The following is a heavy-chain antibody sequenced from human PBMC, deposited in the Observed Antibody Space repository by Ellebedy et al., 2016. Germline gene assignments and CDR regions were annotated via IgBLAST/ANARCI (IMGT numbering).Heavy chain of an antibody. CDR2: IYYSGST. J-gene: IGHJ5*02. V-gene: IGHV4-31*03. CDR1: GGSISSGGYY. Sequence: SETLSLTCTVSGGSISSGGYYWSWIRQHPGNGLEWIGYIYYSGSTYYNPSLKSRVTISVDTSKNQFSLKLSSVTAADTAVYYCARASAYDYVWGSYRSNWFDPWGQGTLVTVSS. CDR3: ARASAYDYVWGSYRSNWFDP. D-gene: IGHD3-16*02.